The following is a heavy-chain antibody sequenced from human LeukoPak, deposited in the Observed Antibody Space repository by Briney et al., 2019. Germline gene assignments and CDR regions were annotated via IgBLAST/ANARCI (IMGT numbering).Heavy chain of an antibody. V-gene: IGHV4-61*01. J-gene: IGHJ3*02. Sequence: KPSETLSLTCTVSGGSVSSGSYYWSWIRQPPGKGLEWIGYIYYSGSTNYNPSLKSRVTISVDTSKNQFSLKLSSVTAADTAVYYCAREEQLTDAIDIWGQGTMVTVSS. CDR3: AREEQLTDAIDI. CDR1: GGSVSSGSYY. CDR2: IYYSGST. D-gene: IGHD1/OR15-1a*01.